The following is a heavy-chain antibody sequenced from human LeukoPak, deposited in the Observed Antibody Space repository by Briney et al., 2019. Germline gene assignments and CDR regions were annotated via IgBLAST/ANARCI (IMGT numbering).Heavy chain of an antibody. Sequence: SVKVSRKASEGTFSSYAISWVRQAPGQGLEWMGRIIPIFGTANYAQKFKGRVTITADESTSTAYMELSSLRSEDTAVYYCANNYDSSGGAEYFQHWGQGTLVTVSS. CDR2: IIPIFGTA. CDR1: EGTFSSYA. D-gene: IGHD3-22*01. V-gene: IGHV1-69*13. CDR3: ANNYDSSGGAEYFQH. J-gene: IGHJ1*01.